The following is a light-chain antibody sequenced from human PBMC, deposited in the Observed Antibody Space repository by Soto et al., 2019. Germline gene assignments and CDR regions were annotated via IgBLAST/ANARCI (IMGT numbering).Light chain of an antibody. CDR1: SSNIGAGHD. Sequence: QSVLTQPPSVSGAPGQRVTISCTGSSSNIGAGHDVNWYQQLPGTAPKLLIYGNSNRPSGVPDRFSGSKSGTSASLAITGLQAEDEAAYYYQSYERSLSVWLFGGRTQLTVL. J-gene: IGLJ3*02. CDR2: GNS. CDR3: QSYERSLSVWL. V-gene: IGLV1-40*01.